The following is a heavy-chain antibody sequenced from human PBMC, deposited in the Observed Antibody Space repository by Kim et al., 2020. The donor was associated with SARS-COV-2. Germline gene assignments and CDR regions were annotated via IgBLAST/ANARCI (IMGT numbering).Heavy chain of an antibody. V-gene: IGHV3-48*04. J-gene: IGHJ4*02. CDR3: ARGGLGYFDY. CDR2: ISSGTTTI. Sequence: GGSLRLSCAASGFTFSSYGMNWVRQAPGKGLEWVSYISSGTTTIHYADSVKGRFTISRDNAKNSLYLQMNSLRAEDTAVYYCARGGLGYFDYWGQGTLVTVSS. CDR1: GFTFSSYG. D-gene: IGHD3-16*01.